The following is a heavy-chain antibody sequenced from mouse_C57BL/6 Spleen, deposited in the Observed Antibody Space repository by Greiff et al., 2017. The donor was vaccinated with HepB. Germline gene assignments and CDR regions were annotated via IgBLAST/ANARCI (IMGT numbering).Heavy chain of an antibody. V-gene: IGHV5-16*01. CDR3: ARGYGNYGTWFAY. D-gene: IGHD2-1*01. Sequence: EVKVEESEGGLVQPGSSMKLSCTASGFTFSDYYMAWVRQVPEKGLEWVANINYDGSSTYYLDSLKSRFIISRDNAKNILYLQMSSLKSEDTATYYCARGYGNYGTWFAYWGQGTLVTVSA. CDR1: GFTFSDYY. CDR2: INYDGSST. J-gene: IGHJ3*01.